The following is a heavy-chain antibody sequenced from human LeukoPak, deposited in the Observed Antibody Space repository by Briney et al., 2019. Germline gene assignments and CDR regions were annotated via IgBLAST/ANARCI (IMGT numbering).Heavy chain of an antibody. CDR1: GFTFSDYY. V-gene: IGHV3-11*01. CDR3: ARGHHNLDV. Sequence: PGGSLRLSCAASGFTFSDYYMSWIRQAPGKGLEWVSYISPSDSHKCDADSVKGRFTASRDNAKNSLYLQMNSLRGEDTAVYYCARGHHNLDVWGQGTTVTVSS. D-gene: IGHD1-14*01. J-gene: IGHJ6*02. CDR2: ISPSDSHK.